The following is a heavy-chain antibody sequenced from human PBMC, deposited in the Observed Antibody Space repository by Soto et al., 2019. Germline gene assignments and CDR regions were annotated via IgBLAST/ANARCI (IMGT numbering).Heavy chain of an antibody. D-gene: IGHD3-22*01. Sequence: QVQLVQSGAEVKKPGSSVKVSCKASGGTFSSYAISWVRQAPGQGLKWMGGIIPIFGTANYAQKFQGRVTITADESTSTAYMELSSLRSEDTAVSYCASLDSSGYYSGVGAFDIWGQGTMVTVSS. CDR2: IIPIFGTA. CDR1: GGTFSSYA. J-gene: IGHJ3*02. V-gene: IGHV1-69*12. CDR3: ASLDSSGYYSGVGAFDI.